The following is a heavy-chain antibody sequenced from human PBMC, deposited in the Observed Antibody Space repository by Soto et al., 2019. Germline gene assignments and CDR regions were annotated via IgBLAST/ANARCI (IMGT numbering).Heavy chain of an antibody. V-gene: IGHV4-59*08. CDR3: ARRWGRTFDY. J-gene: IGHJ4*02. Sequence: QVQLQESGPGLVKPSETLSLTCTVSGGSISSYYWSWIRQPPGKGLEWIGYIYYSGSTYYNPSLKKRVTISVDTSKNQFSLKLSSVTAADTAVYYCARRWGRTFDYWGQGTLVTVSS. CDR1: GGSISSYY. D-gene: IGHD7-27*01. CDR2: IYYSGST.